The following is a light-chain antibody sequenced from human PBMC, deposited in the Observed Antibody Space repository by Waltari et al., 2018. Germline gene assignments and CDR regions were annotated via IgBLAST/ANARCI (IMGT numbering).Light chain of an antibody. CDR2: NKK. CDR1: YSNIASNY. J-gene: IGLJ2*01. Sequence: QSVLPQPPSASGTPGQRVTISCSGSYSNIASNYVYWYQQTPGTAPKLLDFNKKHRPSGVPDRFSGSKSVSSASRAISGLRSEDEADYYCAAWYDNLRGVFGGGTRLAVL. V-gene: IGLV1-47*01. CDR3: AAWYDNLRGV.